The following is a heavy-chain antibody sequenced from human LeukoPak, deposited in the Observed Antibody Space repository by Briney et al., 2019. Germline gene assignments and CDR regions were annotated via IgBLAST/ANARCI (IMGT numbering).Heavy chain of an antibody. V-gene: IGHV1-2*02. D-gene: IGHD2-2*01. J-gene: IGHJ6*03. CDR2: INPNSGGT. CDR3: ASSDCSSTSCYPGYYYYYYMDV. Sequence: ASVKVSCKASGYTFTGYYMHWVRQAPGQGLEWMGWINPNSGGTNYAQKFQGRVTMTRDTSISTANMELSRLRSDDTAVYYCASSDCSSTSCYPGYYYYYYMDVWGKGTTVTVSS. CDR1: GYTFTGYY.